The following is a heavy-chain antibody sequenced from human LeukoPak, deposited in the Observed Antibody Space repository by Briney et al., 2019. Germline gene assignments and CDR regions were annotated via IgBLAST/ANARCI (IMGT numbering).Heavy chain of an antibody. D-gene: IGHD7-27*01. J-gene: IGHJ4*02. CDR2: INGGSSLI. CDR3: ARDLHWAFAY. V-gene: IGHV3-48*01. Sequence: PGGSLRLSCAAPGFIVSSYRMTWVRQAPGKGLEGISYINGGSSLISFADSVRGRFTVSRDNAKNSLDLQMNSLRVDETAVYYCARDLHWAFAYWGRATLVTASS. CDR1: GFIVSSYR.